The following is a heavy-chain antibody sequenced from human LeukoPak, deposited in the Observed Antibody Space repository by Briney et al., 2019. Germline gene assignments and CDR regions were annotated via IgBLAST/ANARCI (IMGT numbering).Heavy chain of an antibody. D-gene: IGHD3-10*01. Sequence: TWGSLRLSCAASGFTFDDYGMIWVRQAPGKGLEWVSAISGGGGSTYYADSVKGRFTISRDNSKNTLYLQMNSLTAEDTAVYYCVKRVRYDSATYYFDYWGQGTLVTISS. CDR2: ISGGGGST. CDR3: VKRVRYDSATYYFDY. CDR1: GFTFDDYG. J-gene: IGHJ4*02. V-gene: IGHV3-23*01.